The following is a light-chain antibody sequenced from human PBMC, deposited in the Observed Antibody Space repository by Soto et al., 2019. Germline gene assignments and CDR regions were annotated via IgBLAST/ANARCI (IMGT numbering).Light chain of an antibody. V-gene: IGKV3D-20*02. CDR3: QQRSNWPTT. CDR2: GAS. J-gene: IGKJ5*01. CDR1: QSVGNSH. Sequence: ETVLTQSPGTLYLSPGERATLSCRSSQSVGNSHVAWYQQRRGLPPRLLIYGASNRATGIPDRFSGSGSGADFTLTISRLEPEDFAVYYCQQRSNWPTTFGQGTRLEIK.